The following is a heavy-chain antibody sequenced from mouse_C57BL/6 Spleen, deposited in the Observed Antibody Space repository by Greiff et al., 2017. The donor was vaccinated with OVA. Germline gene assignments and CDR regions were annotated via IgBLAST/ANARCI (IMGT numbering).Heavy chain of an antibody. V-gene: IGHV1-22*01. CDR3: ARHPTVVARAMDY. CDR1: GYTFTDYN. CDR2: INPNNGGT. D-gene: IGHD1-1*01. Sequence: EVQVVESGPELVKPGASVKMSCKASGYTFTDYNMHWVKQSHGKSLEWIGYINPNNGGTSYNHKFKGKATLTVNKSSSTSYMELRSLKSEDSAVYDCARHPTVVARAMDYWGQGTSVTVSS. J-gene: IGHJ4*01.